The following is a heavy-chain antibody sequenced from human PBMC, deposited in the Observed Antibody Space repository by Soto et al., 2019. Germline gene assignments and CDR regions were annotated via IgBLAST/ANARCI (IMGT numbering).Heavy chain of an antibody. CDR1: GGTFSSYA. Sequence: GASVKVSCKASGGTFSSYAISWVRQAPGQGLEWMGGIIPIFGTANYAQKFQGRVTITADESTSTAYMELSSLRSEDTAVYYCASNYYGSGSYYNLGRMDVWGQGTTVTVSS. CDR2: IIPIFGTA. V-gene: IGHV1-69*13. CDR3: ASNYYGSGSYYNLGRMDV. J-gene: IGHJ6*02. D-gene: IGHD3-10*01.